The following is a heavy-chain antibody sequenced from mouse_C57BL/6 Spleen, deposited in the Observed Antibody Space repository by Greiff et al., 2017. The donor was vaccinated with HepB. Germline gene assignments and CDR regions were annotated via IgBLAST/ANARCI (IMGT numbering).Heavy chain of an antibody. V-gene: IGHV1-4*01. CDR3: ARGAYYYGSSWGYFDV. J-gene: IGHJ1*03. CDR2: INPSSGYT. D-gene: IGHD1-1*01. Sequence: QVQLQQSGAELARPGASVKMSCKASGYTFTSYTMHWVKQRPGQGLEWIGYINPSSGYTKYNQKFKDKATLTADKSSSTAYMQLSSLTSEDSAVYYCARGAYYYGSSWGYFDVWGTGTTVTVSS. CDR1: GYTFTSYT.